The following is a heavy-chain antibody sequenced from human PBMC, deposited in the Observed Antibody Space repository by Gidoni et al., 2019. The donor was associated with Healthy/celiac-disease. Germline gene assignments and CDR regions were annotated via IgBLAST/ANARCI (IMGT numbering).Heavy chain of an antibody. Sequence: QVQLQESGPGLVKPSETLSLTCTVSGGSISSYYWSWIRQPPGKGLEWIGYIYYSGSTNYNPSLKSRVTISVDTSKNQFSLKLSSVTAADTAVYYCARVRTSMVRGASYNWFDPWGQGTLVTVSS. J-gene: IGHJ5*02. CDR1: GGSISSYY. CDR2: IYYSGST. V-gene: IGHV4-59*01. D-gene: IGHD3-10*01. CDR3: ARVRTSMVRGASYNWFDP.